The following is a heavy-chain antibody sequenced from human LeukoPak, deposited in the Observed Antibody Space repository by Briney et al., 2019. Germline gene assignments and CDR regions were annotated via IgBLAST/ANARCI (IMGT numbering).Heavy chain of an antibody. CDR1: GFTFSSYW. V-gene: IGHV3-74*01. J-gene: IGHJ5*02. CDR3: AKGFLLPNWFDP. Sequence: GGSLRLSCAASGFTFSSYWMHWVRQAPGKGLVWVSRINSDGSSTSYADSVKGRFTISRDNAKNTLYLQMNSLRAEDTAVYYCAKGFLLPNWFDPRGQGTLVTVSS. CDR2: INSDGSST. D-gene: IGHD2-15*01.